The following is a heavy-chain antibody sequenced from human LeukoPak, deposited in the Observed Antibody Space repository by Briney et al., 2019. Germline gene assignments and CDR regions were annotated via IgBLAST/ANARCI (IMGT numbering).Heavy chain of an antibody. Sequence: ASVKVSCKASGYTFTSYGISWVRQAPGQGLEWMGWISAYNGNTNYAQKLQGRVTMTTDTSTSTAYMELRSLRSDDTAVYHCARQWHGSGSYPFDYWGQGTLVTVSS. V-gene: IGHV1-18*01. J-gene: IGHJ4*02. D-gene: IGHD3-10*01. CDR1: GYTFTSYG. CDR2: ISAYNGNT. CDR3: ARQWHGSGSYPFDY.